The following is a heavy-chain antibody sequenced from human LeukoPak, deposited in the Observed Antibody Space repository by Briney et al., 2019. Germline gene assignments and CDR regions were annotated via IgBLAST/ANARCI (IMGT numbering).Heavy chain of an antibody. Sequence: ASVKVSCKASGYTFTDYYLHWVRQAPGQRLEWMGWINPSSGGTNYAQKFQGRVTMTRDTSIGTAYMELSRLRSDDTAVYYCARDVGVRGKNWFDPWGQGTLVTVSS. CDR1: GYTFTDYY. D-gene: IGHD3-10*01. J-gene: IGHJ5*02. CDR2: INPSSGGT. V-gene: IGHV1-2*02. CDR3: ARDVGVRGKNWFDP.